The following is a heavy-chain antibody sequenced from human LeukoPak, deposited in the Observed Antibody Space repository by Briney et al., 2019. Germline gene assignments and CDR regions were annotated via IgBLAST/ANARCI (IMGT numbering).Heavy chain of an antibody. D-gene: IGHD2-21*01. CDR2: ISSSGSTI. Sequence: GGSLRLSCAASGFTFSSYEINWVRQAPGKGLEWVSYISSSGSTIYYADSVKGRFTISRDNAKNSLYLQMNSLRAEDTAVYYCARESRRGLSITYYYGMDVWGKGTTVTVSS. V-gene: IGHV3-48*03. CDR1: GFTFSSYE. J-gene: IGHJ6*04. CDR3: ARESRRGLSITYYYGMDV.